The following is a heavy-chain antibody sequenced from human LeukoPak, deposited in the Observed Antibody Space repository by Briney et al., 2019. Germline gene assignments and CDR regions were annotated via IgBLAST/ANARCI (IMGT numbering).Heavy chain of an antibody. CDR3: ASDYYDSSGYYSTA. J-gene: IGHJ4*02. CDR2: ISSSGSTI. V-gene: IGHV3-11*01. CDR1: GFTFSDYY. D-gene: IGHD3-22*01. Sequence: GGSLRLSCAASGFTFSDYYMSWIRQAPGKGLGWVSYISSSGSTIYYADSVKGRFTTSRDNAKNSLYLQMNSLRAEDTAVYYCASDYYDSSGYYSTAWGQGTLVTVSS.